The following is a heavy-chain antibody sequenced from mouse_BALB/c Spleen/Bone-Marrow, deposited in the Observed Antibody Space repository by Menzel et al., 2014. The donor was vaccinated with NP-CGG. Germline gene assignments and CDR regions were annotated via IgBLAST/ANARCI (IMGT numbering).Heavy chain of an antibody. CDR3: ARRGGFYAMDY. J-gene: IGHJ4*01. CDR1: GYTFTDYA. V-gene: IGHV1S137*01. CDR2: ISTYYGDA. Sequence: QVLLQQSGAELVRPGASVKISCKGSGYTFTDYAMHWVKQSHAKSLERIGVISTYYGDASYNQKFKGKATMTVDKSSSTAYMELARLTSENSAIYYCARRGGFYAMDYWGQGTSVTVSS.